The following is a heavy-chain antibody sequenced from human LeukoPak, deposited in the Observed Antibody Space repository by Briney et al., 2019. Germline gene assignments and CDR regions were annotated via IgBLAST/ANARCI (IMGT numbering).Heavy chain of an antibody. J-gene: IGHJ4*02. Sequence: GGSLRLSCAASGFSVNNLYMSWVRQAPGKGLEWVSVIYSGDRTYYADSVKGRFTISRDTSKNTVYLQMNSLRPEETAVYYCARGRYSSSWYSADYWGQGTLVTVSS. V-gene: IGHV3-66*01. CDR2: IYSGDRT. D-gene: IGHD6-13*01. CDR3: ARGRYSSSWYSADY. CDR1: GFSVNNLY.